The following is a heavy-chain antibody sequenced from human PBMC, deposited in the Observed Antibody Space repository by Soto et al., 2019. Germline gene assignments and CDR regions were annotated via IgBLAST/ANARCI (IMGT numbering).Heavy chain of an antibody. V-gene: IGHV3-30*18. CDR3: AKEPIPVYYYYGMDV. CDR2: ISYDGSNK. J-gene: IGHJ6*02. Sequence: QVQLVESGGGVVQPGRSLRLSCAASGFTFSSCGMHWVRQAPGKGLEWVAVISYDGSNKYYADSVKGRFTISRDNSKNTLYLQMNSLRAEDTAVYYCAKEPIPVYYYYGMDVWGQGTTVTVSS. CDR1: GFTFSSCG.